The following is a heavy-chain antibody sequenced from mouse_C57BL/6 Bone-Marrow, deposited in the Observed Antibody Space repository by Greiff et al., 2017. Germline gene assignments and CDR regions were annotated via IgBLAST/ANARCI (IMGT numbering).Heavy chain of an antibody. CDR1: GFTFTDYY. V-gene: IGHV7-3*01. D-gene: IGHD6-5*01. CDR3: ARSSPYLAMDY. J-gene: IGHJ4*01. Sequence: DVQLQESGGGLVQPGGSLSLSCAASGFTFTDYYMSWVRQPPGKALEWLGFIRNKANGYTTEYSASVKGRFTISRDNSQSILYLQMNALRAEDSATYYCARSSPYLAMDYWGQGTSVTVSS. CDR2: IRNKANGYTT.